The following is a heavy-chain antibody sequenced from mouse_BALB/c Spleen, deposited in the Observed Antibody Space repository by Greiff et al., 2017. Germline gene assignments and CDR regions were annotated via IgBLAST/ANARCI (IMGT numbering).Heavy chain of an antibody. CDR1: GFTFSSYG. CDR3: ASLLSAMDY. CDR2: ISSGGSYT. Sequence: EVQLVESGGDLVKPGGSLKLSCAASGFTFSSYGMSWVRQTPDKRLGWVATISSGGSYTYYPDSVKGRFTISRDNAKNTLYLQMSSLKSEDTAMYYCASLLSAMDYWGQGTSVTVSS. J-gene: IGHJ4*01. D-gene: IGHD2-1*01. V-gene: IGHV5-6*01.